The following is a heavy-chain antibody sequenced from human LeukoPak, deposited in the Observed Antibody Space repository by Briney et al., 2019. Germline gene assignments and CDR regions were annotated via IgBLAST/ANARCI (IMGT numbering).Heavy chain of an antibody. J-gene: IGHJ5*02. D-gene: IGHD5-18*01. CDR1: GFTFSILD. CDR3: AKDGYSYGFNWFDP. V-gene: IGHV3-23*01. Sequence: GGSLRLSCAASGFTFSILDMSWVRQAPGKGLEWVSAISGNGGRTYYADSVKGRFTISRDNAKNSLYLQMNSLRAEDTALYYCAKDGYSYGFNWFDPWGQGTLVTVSS. CDR2: ISGNGGRT.